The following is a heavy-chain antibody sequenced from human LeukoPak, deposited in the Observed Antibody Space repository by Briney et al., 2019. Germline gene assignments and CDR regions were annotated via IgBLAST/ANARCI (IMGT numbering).Heavy chain of an antibody. CDR2: ISYDGSNK. Sequence: PGRSLRLSCAASGFTFSSYGMHWVRQAPGKGLEWVAVISYDGSNKYYADSVKGRFTISRDNSKNTLYLQMNSLRAEDTAVYYCAKSDIVATLGIFYWGQGTLVTVSS. CDR3: AKSDIVATLGIFY. D-gene: IGHD5-12*01. J-gene: IGHJ4*02. V-gene: IGHV3-30*18. CDR1: GFTFSSYG.